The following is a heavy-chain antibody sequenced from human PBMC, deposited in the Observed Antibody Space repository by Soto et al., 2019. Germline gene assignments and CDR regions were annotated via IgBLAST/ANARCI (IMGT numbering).Heavy chain of an antibody. V-gene: IGHV4-59*11. J-gene: IGHJ4*02. CDR1: GASITNHY. CDR3: ARDKITGLFDS. D-gene: IGHD2-8*02. CDR2: VYHSGST. Sequence: PSXTLSLTCTVSGASITNHYWSWIRQPPGKGPEWIGYVYHSGSTNYNPSLKSRVTISVDTSKNQFSLKLTSVTAADTAVYYCARDKITGLFDSWGQGTLVTVSS.